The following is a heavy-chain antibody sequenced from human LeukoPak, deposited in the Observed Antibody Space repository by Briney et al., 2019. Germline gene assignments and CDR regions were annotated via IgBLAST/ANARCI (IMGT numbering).Heavy chain of an antibody. Sequence: ASVKVSCKASGYTFINYYLHRVRQAPRQGPEWLGIINPSGSTNYAQKFEGRVTMTSDMSTSTVYMELNSLTSEDTAVYYRARDVAPRPGPVHYFDYWGQGTLVTVSS. D-gene: IGHD6-6*01. J-gene: IGHJ4*02. CDR1: GYTFINYY. CDR3: ARDVAPRPGPVHYFDY. V-gene: IGHV1-46*01. CDR2: INPSGST.